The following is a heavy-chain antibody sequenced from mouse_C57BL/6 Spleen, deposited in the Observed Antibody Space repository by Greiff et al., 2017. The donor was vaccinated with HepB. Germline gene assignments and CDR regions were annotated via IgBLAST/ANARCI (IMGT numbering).Heavy chain of an antibody. J-gene: IGHJ2*01. CDR3: ARAGTEYFDY. D-gene: IGHD3-3*01. Sequence: EVKLVESGPGLVKPSQSLSLTCSVTGYSFTSGYYWNWIRQFPGNNLEWMGYISYDGSNNYNPSLKNRISITLDPSKNQFFLKLNSVTTEDTATYYCARAGTEYFDYWGQGTTLTVSS. CDR2: ISYDGSN. CDR1: GYSFTSGYY. V-gene: IGHV3-6*01.